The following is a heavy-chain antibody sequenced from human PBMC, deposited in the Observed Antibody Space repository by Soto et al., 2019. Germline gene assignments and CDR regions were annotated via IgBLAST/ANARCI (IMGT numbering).Heavy chain of an antibody. V-gene: IGHV1-69*02. CDR2: IIPILGIA. Sequence: SVKVSCKASGGTFSSYTISWVRQASGQGLEWMGRIIPILGIANYAQKFQGRVTITADKSTSTAYMELSSLRSEDTAVYYCARVFSRGYYYYGMDVWGQGTTVTVSS. CDR1: GGTFSSYT. CDR3: ARVFSRGYYYYGMDV. J-gene: IGHJ6*02. D-gene: IGHD3-10*01.